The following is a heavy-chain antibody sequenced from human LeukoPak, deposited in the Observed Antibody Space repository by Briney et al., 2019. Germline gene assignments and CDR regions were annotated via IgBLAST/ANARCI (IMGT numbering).Heavy chain of an antibody. Sequence: SETLSLTCTVSGGFIRSSSKYWGWIRQSPEKGLEWIGSIYDSGITSYNPSLKSRVTISVDTSKNQFSLKLSSVTAADTAVYYCARPRGSGSNNWFDPWGQGTLVTVSS. J-gene: IGHJ5*02. CDR1: GGFIRSSSKY. V-gene: IGHV4-39*01. D-gene: IGHD3-10*01. CDR2: IYDSGIT. CDR3: ARPRGSGSNNWFDP.